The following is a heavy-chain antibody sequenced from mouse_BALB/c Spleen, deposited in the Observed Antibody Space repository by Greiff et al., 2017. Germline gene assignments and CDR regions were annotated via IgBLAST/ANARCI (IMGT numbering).Heavy chain of an antibody. J-gene: IGHJ3*01. CDR1: GYSFTSYY. Sequence: QVQLQQSGPELVKPGASVKISCKASGYSFTSYYIHWVKQRPGQGLEWIGWIFPGSGNTKYNEKFKGKATLTADTSSSTAYMQLSSLTSEDSAVYFCAGYDYDWFAYWGQGTLVTVSA. CDR3: AGYDYDWFAY. D-gene: IGHD2-4*01. V-gene: IGHV1-66*01. CDR2: IFPGSGNT.